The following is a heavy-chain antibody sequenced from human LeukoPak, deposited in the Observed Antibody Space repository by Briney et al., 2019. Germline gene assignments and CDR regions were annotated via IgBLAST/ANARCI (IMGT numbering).Heavy chain of an antibody. Sequence: NPGGSLRLSCAASGFTVSSNYMTWVRQAPGKGLEWVSYISSSGSTIYYADSVKGRFTISRDNAKNSLYLQMNSLRAEDTAVYYCATELGGPAPYYYYGMDVWGQGTTVTVSS. J-gene: IGHJ6*02. CDR1: GFTVSSNY. CDR2: ISSSGSTI. V-gene: IGHV3-11*01. D-gene: IGHD3-3*02. CDR3: ATELGGPAPYYYYGMDV.